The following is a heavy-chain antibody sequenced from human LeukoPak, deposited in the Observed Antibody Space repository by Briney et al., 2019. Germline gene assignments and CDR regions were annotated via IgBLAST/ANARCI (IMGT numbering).Heavy chain of an antibody. CDR3: ARDSGYSYGTGYYYYGMDV. CDR2: IYYSGST. CDR1: GGSISSYY. Sequence: KPSETLSLTCTVSGGSISSYYWSWIRQPPGKGLEWIGHIYYSGSTNYNPSLKSRVTISVDTSKNQLSLKLSSVTAADTAVYYCARDSGYSYGTGYYYYGMDVWGQGTTVTVSS. V-gene: IGHV4-59*01. J-gene: IGHJ6*02. D-gene: IGHD5-18*01.